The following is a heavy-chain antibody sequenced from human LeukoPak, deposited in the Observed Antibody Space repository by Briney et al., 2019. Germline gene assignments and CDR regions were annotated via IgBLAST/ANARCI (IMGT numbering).Heavy chain of an antibody. J-gene: IGHJ5*02. Sequence: SETLSLTCTVSGSSISSGSYYWSWIRQPAGKGLEWIGRIYTSGSTNYNPSLKSRVTISVDRSKNQFSLKLSSVTAADTAVYYCARVAVLLWFGELLEGNWFDPWGQGTLVTVSS. CDR3: ARVAVLLWFGELLEGNWFDP. V-gene: IGHV4-61*02. CDR1: GSSISSGSYY. D-gene: IGHD3-10*01. CDR2: IYTSGST.